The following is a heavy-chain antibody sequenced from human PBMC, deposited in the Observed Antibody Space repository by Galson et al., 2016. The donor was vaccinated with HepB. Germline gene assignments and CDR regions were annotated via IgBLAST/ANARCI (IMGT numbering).Heavy chain of an antibody. D-gene: IGHD3-10*01. J-gene: IGHJ2*01. CDR2: INTDGSST. V-gene: IGHV3-74*01. Sequence: SLRLSCAASGFTFSSYWMHWVRQVPGKGLVWVSHINTDGSSTHYADSVKGRFTIPRDNAKNTLYLQMTSLRAEDTAVYYCASGIAVTTSNSFWYFDLWGRGTLVTVSS. CDR3: ASGIAVTTSNSFWYFDL. CDR1: GFTFSSYW.